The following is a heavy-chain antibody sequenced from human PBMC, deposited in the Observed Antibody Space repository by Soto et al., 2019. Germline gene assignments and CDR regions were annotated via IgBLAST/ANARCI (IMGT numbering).Heavy chain of an antibody. Sequence: ASVKVSCKASGYTFTSYGISWVRQAPGQGLEWMGWISAYNGNTNYAQKLQGRVTMTTDTSTSTAYMELRSLRSDDTAVYYCARDQFHPDFWSGYYGAFDIWGQGTMVTVSS. J-gene: IGHJ3*02. CDR1: GYTFTSYG. D-gene: IGHD3-3*01. V-gene: IGHV1-18*01. CDR3: ARDQFHPDFWSGYYGAFDI. CDR2: ISAYNGNT.